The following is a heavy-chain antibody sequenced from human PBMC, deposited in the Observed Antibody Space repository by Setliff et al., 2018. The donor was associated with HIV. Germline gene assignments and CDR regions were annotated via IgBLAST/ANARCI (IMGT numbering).Heavy chain of an antibody. V-gene: IGHV4-59*12. CDR3: AGDLSGYSYGSYYYYMDV. J-gene: IGHJ6*03. CDR2: IYYSGST. D-gene: IGHD5-18*01. Sequence: PSETLSLTCTVSGGSISSYYWSWIRQPPGKGLEWIRYIYYSGSTNYNPSLKSRFTMSVDTSKNHFSLKLSSVNAADTAVYYCAGDLSGYSYGSYYYYMDVWGKGTTVTVSS. CDR1: GGSISSYY.